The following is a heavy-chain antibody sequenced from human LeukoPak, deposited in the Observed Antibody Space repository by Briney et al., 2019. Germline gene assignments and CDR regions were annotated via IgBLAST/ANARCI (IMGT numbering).Heavy chain of an antibody. J-gene: IGHJ6*02. CDR2: ISWNSGSI. CDR3: AKDIHGSGYYYYGMDV. Sequence: GRSLRLSRAASGFTFDDYAMHWVRQAPGKGLEWVSGISWNSGSIGYADSVKGRFTISRDNAKNSLYLQMNSLRAEDTALYYCAKDIHGSGYYYYGMDVWGQGTTVTVSS. V-gene: IGHV3-9*01. D-gene: IGHD3-10*01. CDR1: GFTFDDYA.